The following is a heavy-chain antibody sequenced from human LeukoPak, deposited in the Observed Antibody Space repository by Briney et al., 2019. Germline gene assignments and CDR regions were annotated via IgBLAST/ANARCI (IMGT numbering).Heavy chain of an antibody. D-gene: IGHD3-10*01. J-gene: IGHJ4*02. CDR1: GGSISSYY. Sequence: KASETLSLTCTVSGGSISSYYWSWIGQPPGKGLEWIWYIYYSGSTNYNPSLKSRVTISVDTSKNQFSLKLSSVTAADTAVYYCARSPRRHRGQLLWLPFDYWGQGTLVTVSS. CDR3: ARSPRRHRGQLLWLPFDY. CDR2: IYYSGST. V-gene: IGHV4-59*01.